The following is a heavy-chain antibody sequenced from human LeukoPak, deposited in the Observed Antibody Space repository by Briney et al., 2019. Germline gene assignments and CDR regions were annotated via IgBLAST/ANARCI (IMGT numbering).Heavy chain of an antibody. CDR1: GFTFSSYA. J-gene: IGHJ5*02. CDR2: ISGSGGST. CDR3: AKEESNDSSSPWFDP. Sequence: PGGSLRLSCAASGFTFSSYAMSWVRQAPGKGLEWVSAISGSGGSTYYADSVKGRFAISRDNSKNTLYLQMNSLRAEDTAVYYCAKEESNDSSSPWFDPWGQGTLVTVSS. D-gene: IGHD3-22*01. V-gene: IGHV3-23*01.